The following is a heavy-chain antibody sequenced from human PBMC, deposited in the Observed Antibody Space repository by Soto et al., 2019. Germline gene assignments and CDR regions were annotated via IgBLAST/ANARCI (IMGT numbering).Heavy chain of an antibody. J-gene: IGHJ3*02. Sequence: SQTLSLSFAISGDSVSNNSTAWNWIRQSPSRGLEWLGRTYYRSKWYNDYAVSVKSRIIINPDTSKNQFSLQLNSVTPEDSAVYYCARERYGDYGRGTFDIWGRGTMVTVSS. V-gene: IGHV6-1*01. D-gene: IGHD4-17*01. CDR3: ARERYGDYGRGTFDI. CDR1: GDSVSNNSTA. CDR2: TYYRSKWYN.